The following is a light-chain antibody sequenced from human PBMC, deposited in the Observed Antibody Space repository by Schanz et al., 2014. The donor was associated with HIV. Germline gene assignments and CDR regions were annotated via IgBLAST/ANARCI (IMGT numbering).Light chain of an antibody. CDR2: GDS. Sequence: QSVLTQPPSVSGAPGQRVTISCTGNNSNIGAGYDVHWYQQLPGTAPKLLIYGDSNRPSGVPDRFSGSKSGTSASLAINGLQSEDGADYYCAAWDVNLNGPVFGGGTKLTVL. J-gene: IGLJ2*01. CDR3: AAWDVNLNGPV. V-gene: IGLV1-40*01. CDR1: NSNIGAGYD.